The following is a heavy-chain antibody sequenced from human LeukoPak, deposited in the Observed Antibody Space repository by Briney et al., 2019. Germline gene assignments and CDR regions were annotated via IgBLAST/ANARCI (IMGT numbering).Heavy chain of an antibody. V-gene: IGHV4-34*01. CDR3: ARGSYRHAYYYYYYMDV. CDR1: GGSFSGYY. J-gene: IGHJ6*03. CDR2: INHSGST. D-gene: IGHD3-16*02. Sequence: SETLSLTCAVYGGSFSGYYWSWIRQPPGKGLEGIGEINHSGSTNYNPSLKSGGTISVDTSKKQFSLKLSSVTAADTAVYYCARGSYRHAYYYYYYMDVWGKGTTVTVSS.